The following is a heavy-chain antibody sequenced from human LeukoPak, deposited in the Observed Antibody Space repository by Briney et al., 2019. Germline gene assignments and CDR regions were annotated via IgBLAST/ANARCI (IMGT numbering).Heavy chain of an antibody. Sequence: PSETLSLTCSVSGGSISTYYWNWIRQPAGKGLEWIGRIFTSGSTNYSPSLKSRVTMSIDTSKNQFSLKLTSVTAADTAVYYCARSPYSSGWSDWFDPWGQGTLVTVSS. CDR1: GGSISTYY. J-gene: IGHJ5*02. D-gene: IGHD6-19*01. CDR3: ARSPYSSGWSDWFDP. V-gene: IGHV4-4*07. CDR2: IFTSGST.